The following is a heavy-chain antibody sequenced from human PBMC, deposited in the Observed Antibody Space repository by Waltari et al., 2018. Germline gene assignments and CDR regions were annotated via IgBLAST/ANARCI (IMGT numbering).Heavy chain of an antibody. CDR3: VRDGLIHAADY. CDR2: KNGDGSSR. J-gene: IGHJ4*02. CDR1: GFTVRNYY. D-gene: IGHD2-15*01. V-gene: IGHV3-7*01. Sequence: EVRLVESGGNLVQPGGSLSLLCVPSGFTVRNYYMMWVGQAPGMEVESVNNKNGDGSSRRYIESRRSRVSISRNNAKNSVYMELDGQRGDGTAVYDCVRDGLIHAADYWGQGTLVSVSS.